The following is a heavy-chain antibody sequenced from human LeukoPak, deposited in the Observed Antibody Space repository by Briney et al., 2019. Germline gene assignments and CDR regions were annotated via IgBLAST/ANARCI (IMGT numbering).Heavy chain of an antibody. Sequence: SETLSLTCTVSGGSISSYYWSWIPQPPGKGLEWIGYIYYSGSTNYNPSLKSRVTVSVDTSKNQFSLKLSSVTAADTAVYYCARVTTDFWSGYEYYYYYGMDVWGQGTTVTVSS. J-gene: IGHJ6*02. V-gene: IGHV4-59*01. CDR1: GGSISSYY. CDR3: ARVTTDFWSGYEYYYYYGMDV. D-gene: IGHD3-3*01. CDR2: IYYSGST.